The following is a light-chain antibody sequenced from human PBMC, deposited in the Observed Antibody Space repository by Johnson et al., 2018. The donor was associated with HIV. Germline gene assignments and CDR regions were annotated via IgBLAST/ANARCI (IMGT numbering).Light chain of an antibody. CDR2: END. J-gene: IGLJ1*01. CDR1: DSNIGSHY. CDR3: GTWDNSLSIGYV. Sequence: QSVLTQPPSVSAAPGQRVTISCSGRDSNIGSHYVSWYQQLPGTAPKLLIFENDKRPSGIPDRFSGSKSGTSATLGITGLQAGDEADYYCGTWDNSLSIGYVFGTGTKVTVL. V-gene: IGLV1-51*02.